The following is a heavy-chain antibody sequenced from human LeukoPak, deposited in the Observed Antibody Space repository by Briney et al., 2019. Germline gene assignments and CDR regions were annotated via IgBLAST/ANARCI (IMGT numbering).Heavy chain of an antibody. CDR2: INPNSGGT. Sequence: ASVKVSCKASGYTFTGYYMHWVRQAPGQGLEWMGRINPNSGGTNYAQKFQGRVTMTMDTSISTAYMELSRLRSDDTAVYYCARDRLWGIAAAGRLWFDPWGQGTLVTVSS. V-gene: IGHV1-2*06. CDR1: GYTFTGYY. CDR3: ARDRLWGIAAAGRLWFDP. J-gene: IGHJ5*02. D-gene: IGHD6-13*01.